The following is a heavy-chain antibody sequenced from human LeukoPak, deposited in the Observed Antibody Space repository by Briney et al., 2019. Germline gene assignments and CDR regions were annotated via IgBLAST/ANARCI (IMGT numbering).Heavy chain of an antibody. V-gene: IGHV1-69*01. CDR3: ARDAGYCTNGVCASGNWFDP. D-gene: IGHD2-8*01. CDR1: GGTFSSYA. Sequence: ASVKVSCKASGGTFSSYAISWVRQAPGQGLEWMGGIIPIFGTANYAQKFQGRVTITADESTSTAYMELSSLRSEDTAVYHCARDAGYCTNGVCASGNWFDPWGQGTLVTVSS. CDR2: IIPIFGTA. J-gene: IGHJ5*02.